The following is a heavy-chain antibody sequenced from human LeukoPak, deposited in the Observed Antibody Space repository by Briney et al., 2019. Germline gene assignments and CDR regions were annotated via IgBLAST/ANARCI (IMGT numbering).Heavy chain of an antibody. J-gene: IGHJ6*02. Sequence: SQTLSLTCTVSGGSISSDDYYWSWIRPPPGKGLEWIGYIYYSGRTYYNPSLKSRVTISVDTSKNQFSLKLSSVTAADTVVYYCARVSNYYGMDVWGQGTTVTVSS. CDR3: ARVSNYYGMDV. CDR2: IYYSGRT. V-gene: IGHV4-30-4*01. CDR1: GGSISSDDYY.